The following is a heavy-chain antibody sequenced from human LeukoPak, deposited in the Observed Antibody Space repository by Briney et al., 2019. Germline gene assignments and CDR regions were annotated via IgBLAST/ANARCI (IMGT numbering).Heavy chain of an antibody. CDR1: GYTFTGYY. J-gene: IGHJ5*02. Sequence: ASVKVSCKASGYTFTGYYMHWVRQAPGQGLEWMGWINPNSGGTNYAQKFQGRVTMTRDTSISTAYMKLSRLRSDDTAVYYCARGHYYDIRGFDPWGQGTLVTVSS. CDR2: INPNSGGT. CDR3: ARGHYYDIRGFDP. V-gene: IGHV1-2*02. D-gene: IGHD3-22*01.